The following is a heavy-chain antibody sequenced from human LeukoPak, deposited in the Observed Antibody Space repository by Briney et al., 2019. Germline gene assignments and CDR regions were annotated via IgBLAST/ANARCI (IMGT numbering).Heavy chain of an antibody. CDR2: TSYDGSNK. Sequence: GGSLRLSCAASGFTFSSYGMHWVRQAPGKGLEWVAVTSYDGSNKYYADSVKGRFTISRDNSKNTLYLQMNSLRAEDTAVYYCAKDLGPGVDYWGQGTLVTVSS. D-gene: IGHD3-10*01. CDR1: GFTFSSYG. CDR3: AKDLGPGVDY. V-gene: IGHV3-30*18. J-gene: IGHJ4*02.